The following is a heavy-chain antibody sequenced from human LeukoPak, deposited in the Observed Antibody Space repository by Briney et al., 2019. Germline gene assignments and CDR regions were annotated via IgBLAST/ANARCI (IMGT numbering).Heavy chain of an antibody. CDR3: ARGTGEVRGVIIIHFDY. Sequence: PSETLSLTCAVYGGSFSGYYWSWIRQPPGEGLEWIGEINHSGSTNYNPSLKSRVTISVDTSKNQFSLKLSSVTAADTAVYYCARGTGEVRGVIIIHFDYWGQGTLVTVSS. J-gene: IGHJ4*02. V-gene: IGHV4-34*01. CDR1: GGSFSGYY. D-gene: IGHD3-10*01. CDR2: INHSGST.